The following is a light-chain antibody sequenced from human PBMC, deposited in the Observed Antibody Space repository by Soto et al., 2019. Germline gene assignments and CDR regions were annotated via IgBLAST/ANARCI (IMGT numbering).Light chain of an antibody. Sequence: EFVLTQSPGTLSLSPGERATLXXRASQSLANSFIAWYQQKPGQAPRVXIYDTSSRASGIPDRFSGSGAGTDFTLTISRLETEDFAVFYCQQYGTSEIIFGQGTRLEIK. CDR3: QQYGTSEII. V-gene: IGKV3-20*01. CDR2: DTS. CDR1: QSLANSF. J-gene: IGKJ5*01.